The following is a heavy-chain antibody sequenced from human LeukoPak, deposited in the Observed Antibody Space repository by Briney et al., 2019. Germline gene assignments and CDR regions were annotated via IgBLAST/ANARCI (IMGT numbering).Heavy chain of an antibody. V-gene: IGHV1-69*13. D-gene: IGHD3-22*01. CDR2: IIPIFGTA. CDR3: ASIPYDSSGRGASWFDP. J-gene: IGHJ5*02. CDR1: GGTFSSYA. Sequence: ASVKVSCKASGGTFSSYAISWVRQAPGQGLEWMGGIIPIFGTANYAQKFQGRVTITADESTSTTYMELSSLRSEDTAVYYCASIPYDSSGRGASWFDPWGQGTLVTVSS.